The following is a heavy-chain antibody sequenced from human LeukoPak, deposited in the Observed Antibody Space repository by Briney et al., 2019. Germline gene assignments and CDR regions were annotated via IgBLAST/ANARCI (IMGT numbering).Heavy chain of an antibody. V-gene: IGHV3-7*01. CDR3: VRISTAVAGADY. D-gene: IGHD6-19*01. CDR2: IKQDGSEK. CDR1: GFTFSSSW. J-gene: IGHJ4*02. Sequence: PGGSLRLSCAASGFTFSSSWISWVRQAPGKGLEWVANIKQDGSEKYYVESVKGRFTISRDNTKNSLYLQMDSLTAEDTAVYYCVRISTAVAGADYWGQGTLVTVSS.